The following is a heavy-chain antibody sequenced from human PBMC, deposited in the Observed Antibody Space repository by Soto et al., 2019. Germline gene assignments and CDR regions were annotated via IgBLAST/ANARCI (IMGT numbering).Heavy chain of an antibody. D-gene: IGHD3-3*01. CDR3: VGNGYYCLDR. V-gene: IGHV4-4*02. CDR1: GGSIISSNW. CDR2: IYHSGRA. Sequence: QVQLQESGPGLVKPSGTLSLTCAVSGGSIISSNWWSWVRQPPGKGLEWIAEIYHSGRANYNPSLKSRVTISVDKSNNQFSLKLSSVTAADTAVYYCVGNGYYCLDRWGQGTLVTVSS. J-gene: IGHJ5*02.